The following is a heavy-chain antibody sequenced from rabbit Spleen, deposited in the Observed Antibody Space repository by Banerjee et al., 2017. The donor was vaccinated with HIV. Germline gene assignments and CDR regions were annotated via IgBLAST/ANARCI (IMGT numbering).Heavy chain of an antibody. Sequence: QLKESGGGLVQPGGSLKLSCKASGFTLSSYYMNWVRQAPGKGLEWIGYIDPVFGITYYANWVNGRFSISRENTQNTVFLQMTSLTVADTATYFCARVSETSGWGEDLWGPGTLVTVS. CDR2: IDPVFGIT. V-gene: IGHV1S7*01. CDR3: ARVSETSGWGEDL. D-gene: IGHD4-1*01. J-gene: IGHJ4*01. CDR1: GFTLSSYY.